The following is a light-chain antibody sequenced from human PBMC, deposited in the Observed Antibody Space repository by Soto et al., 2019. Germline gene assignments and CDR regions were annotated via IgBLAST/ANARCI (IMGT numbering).Light chain of an antibody. CDR3: QQRSNWPPRT. V-gene: IGKV3-11*01. CDR2: DAS. Sequence: EIVLTQSPATLSLSPGERATLSCRASQSVSSYLAWYQQKPGQAPRLLIYDASNRATGIPARFSGSVSGTDFPLNISSLEPEDFAVYYCQQRSNWPPRTFGQGTKVEIK. CDR1: QSVSSY. J-gene: IGKJ1*01.